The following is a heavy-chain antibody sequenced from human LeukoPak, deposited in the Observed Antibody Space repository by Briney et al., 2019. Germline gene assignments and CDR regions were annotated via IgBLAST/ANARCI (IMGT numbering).Heavy chain of an antibody. CDR3: ARDLWDPDEMGY. Sequence: ASVKVSCKASGYTFTSYGISWVRQAPGQGLEWMGWISAYNGNTNYAQKLQDRVTMTTDTSTSTAYMELRSLRSDDTAVYYCARDLWDPDEMGYWGQGTLVTVSS. V-gene: IGHV1-18*01. CDR2: ISAYNGNT. CDR1: GYTFTSYG. D-gene: IGHD5-24*01. J-gene: IGHJ4*02.